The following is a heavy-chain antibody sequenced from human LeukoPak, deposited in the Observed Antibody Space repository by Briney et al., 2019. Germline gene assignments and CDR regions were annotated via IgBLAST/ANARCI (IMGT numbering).Heavy chain of an antibody. D-gene: IGHD3-10*01. J-gene: IGHJ6*02. CDR2: INHSGST. CDR1: GGSFSGYY. CDR3: ARAPYYYGLGSYYPGYYYYGMDV. V-gene: IGHV4-34*01. Sequence: SETLSLTCAVYGGSFSGYYWSWIRQPPGKGLEWIGEINHSGSTNYNPSLKSRVTISVDTSKDQFSLKLSSVTAADTAVYYCARAPYYYGLGSYYPGYYYYGMDVWGQGTTVTVSS.